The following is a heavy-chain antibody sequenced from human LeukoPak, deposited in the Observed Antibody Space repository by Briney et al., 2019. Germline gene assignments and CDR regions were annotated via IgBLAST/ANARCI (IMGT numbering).Heavy chain of an antibody. D-gene: IGHD1-26*01. V-gene: IGHV3-33*06. J-gene: IGHJ4*02. Sequence: GRSLRLSCAASGFTFSSYGMHWVRQAPGKGLEWVAVIWYDGSNKYYADSVKGRFTISRDNSKNTLYLQMNSLRAEDTAVYYCAKDQRSGSYIDYWGQGTLVTVSS. CDR1: GFTFSSYG. CDR2: IWYDGSNK. CDR3: AKDQRSGSYIDY.